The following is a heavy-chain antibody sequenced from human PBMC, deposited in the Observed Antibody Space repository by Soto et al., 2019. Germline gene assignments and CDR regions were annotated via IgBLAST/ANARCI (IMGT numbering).Heavy chain of an antibody. D-gene: IGHD4-4*01. CDR2: INPNSGGT. J-gene: IGHJ6*02. Sequence: ASVKVSCKASGYTFTGYYMHWVRQAPGQGLEWMGWINPNSGGTNYAQKFQGWVTMTRDTSISTAYMELSRLRSDDTAVYYCACGRASCRRNYPYYCMGVWGQGTTVTVSS. CDR1: GYTFTGYY. V-gene: IGHV1-2*04. CDR3: ACGRASCRRNYPYYCMGV.